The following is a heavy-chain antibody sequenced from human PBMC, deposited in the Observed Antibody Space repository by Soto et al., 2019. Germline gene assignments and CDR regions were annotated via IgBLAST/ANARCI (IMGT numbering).Heavy chain of an antibody. D-gene: IGHD2-15*01. CDR1: GYTFTYYP. Sequence: ASVKVSCKASGYTFTYYPIHWVRQAPGQRLEWMGWINIGNGNTASSQKFQDRVAITRETSASTAYMELTSLRSEDTAVYYCAREPLCGGRCYDNYFDPWGQGTLVTVSS. CDR2: INIGNGNT. J-gene: IGHJ5*02. CDR3: AREPLCGGRCYDNYFDP. V-gene: IGHV1-3*04.